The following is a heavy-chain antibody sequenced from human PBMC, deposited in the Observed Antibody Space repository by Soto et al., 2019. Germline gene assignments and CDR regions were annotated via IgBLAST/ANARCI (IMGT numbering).Heavy chain of an antibody. V-gene: IGHV3-23*01. CDR1: GFTFSSYA. D-gene: IGHD3-3*01. J-gene: IGHJ4*02. CDR3: AKARAQYYDFWSGYPVDY. CDR2: ISGSGGST. Sequence: PGGSLRLSCAASGFTFSSYAMSWVRQAPGKGLEWVSAISGSGGSTYYADSVKGRFTISRDNSKNTLYLQMNSLRAEDTAVYYCAKARAQYYDFWSGYPVDYWGQGTLVTSP.